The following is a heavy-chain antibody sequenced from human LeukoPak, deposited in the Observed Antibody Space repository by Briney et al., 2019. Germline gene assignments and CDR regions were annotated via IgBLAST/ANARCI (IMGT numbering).Heavy chain of an antibody. CDR1: GFTFSSYA. V-gene: IGHV3-30-3*01. J-gene: IGHJ4*02. CDR2: ISYDGSNK. D-gene: IGHD3-16*01. CDR3: ARLYYDYVWGSYPYDY. Sequence: PGGSLRLSCAASGFTFSSYAMSWVRQAPGKGLEWVTVISYDGSNKFYADSVKGRFTISRDNSKNTLYLQMNSLRAEDTAVYYCARLYYDYVWGSYPYDYWGQGTLVTVSS.